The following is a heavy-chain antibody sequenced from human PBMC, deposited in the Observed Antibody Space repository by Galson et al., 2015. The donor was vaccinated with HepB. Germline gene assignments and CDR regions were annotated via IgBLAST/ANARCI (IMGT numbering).Heavy chain of an antibody. Sequence: SVKVSCKASGGTFSSYAISWVRQAPGQGLEWMGRIIPILGIADYAQKFQGRVTITADKSTSTAYMELSSLRSEDTAVYYCARTRTADAFDIWGQGTMVTVSS. CDR2: IIPILGIA. CDR1: GGTFSSYA. CDR3: ARTRTADAFDI. V-gene: IGHV1-69*04. J-gene: IGHJ3*02.